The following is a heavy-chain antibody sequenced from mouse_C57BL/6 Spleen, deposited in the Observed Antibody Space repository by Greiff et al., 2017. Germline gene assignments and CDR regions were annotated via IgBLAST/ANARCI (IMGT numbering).Heavy chain of an antibody. V-gene: IGHV3-6*01. D-gene: IGHD1-1*01. CDR3: ARDITTVHYFDY. CDR2: ISYDGSN. CDR1: GYSITSGYY. J-gene: IGHJ2*01. Sequence: DVKLQESGPGLVKPSQSLSLTCSVTGYSITSGYYWNWIRQFPGNKLEWMGYISYDGSNNYNPSLKNRISITRDTSKNQFFLKLNSVTTEDTATYYCARDITTVHYFDYWGQGTTLTVSS.